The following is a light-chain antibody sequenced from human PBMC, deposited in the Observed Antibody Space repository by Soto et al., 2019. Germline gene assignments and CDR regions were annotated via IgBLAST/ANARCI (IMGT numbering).Light chain of an antibody. V-gene: IGKV3-20*01. Sequence: EFVLTQSPGTLSLSPGERATLSCRASQSVSSNYLAWFQQKPGQAPRLLIYAASSRATGIPDRFSGSGSGTDFTLTISRLEPEDFAVYYCQQYGSSPQTFGQGTKVEIK. CDR2: AAS. J-gene: IGKJ1*01. CDR3: QQYGSSPQT. CDR1: QSVSSNY.